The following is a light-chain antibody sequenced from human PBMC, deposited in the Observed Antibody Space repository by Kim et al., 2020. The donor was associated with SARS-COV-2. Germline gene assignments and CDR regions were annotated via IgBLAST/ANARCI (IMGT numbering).Light chain of an antibody. CDR2: DAS. CDR1: QSINTW. J-gene: IGKJ2*03. Sequence: DIQMTQSPSTLSASVGDRVTITCRASQSINTWLAWYQQKPGKAPKLLIYDASSLDIGVPSRFSGSGSGTEFTLTISSLQPDDFATYYGQQYGSYCFGQGTKVDIK. CDR3: QQYGSYC. V-gene: IGKV1-5*01.